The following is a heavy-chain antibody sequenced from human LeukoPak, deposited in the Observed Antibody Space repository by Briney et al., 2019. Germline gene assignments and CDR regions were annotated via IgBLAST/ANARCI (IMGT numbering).Heavy chain of an antibody. Sequence: GGSLRLSCVASGFTFSSYSMNWVRQAPGKGLEWVSYISSSNSPIYYADSLRGRFTISRDNANNSLFLQMNSLRGEDTAVYYCAREPSGVLGLDYWGQGTLVTVSS. V-gene: IGHV3-48*01. CDR1: GFTFSSYS. CDR2: ISSSNSPI. D-gene: IGHD3-10*01. J-gene: IGHJ4*02. CDR3: AREPSGVLGLDY.